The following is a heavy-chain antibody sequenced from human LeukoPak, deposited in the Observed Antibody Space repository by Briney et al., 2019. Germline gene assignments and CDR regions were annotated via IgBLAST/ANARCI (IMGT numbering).Heavy chain of an antibody. J-gene: IGHJ2*01. Sequence: SETLSLTCTVSGGSISSYYWSWIRQPAGKGLEWIGRIYTSGSTNYNPSLKSRVTMSVDTSKNQFSLKLSSVTAADTAVYYCARDFTRGSYYHDSSGYSRWYFDLWGRGTLVTVSS. CDR2: IYTSGST. CDR1: GGSISSYY. D-gene: IGHD3-22*01. CDR3: ARDFTRGSYYHDSSGYSRWYFDL. V-gene: IGHV4-4*07.